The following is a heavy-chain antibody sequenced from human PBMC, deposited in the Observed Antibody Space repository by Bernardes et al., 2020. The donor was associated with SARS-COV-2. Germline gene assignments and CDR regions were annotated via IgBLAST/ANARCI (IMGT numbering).Heavy chain of an antibody. D-gene: IGHD3-10*02. CDR2: IDPADSYT. Sequence: GESLKISCKSSGYSFTTFWIIWVRQTPGKGLECMGRIDPADSYTIYSPSFEGHVTISADKSSNTAYLQWTSLKASDTAMYYCARQGDDYVDSLDYWGQGTLVTVSS. V-gene: IGHV5-10-1*01. J-gene: IGHJ4*02. CDR3: ARQGDDYVDSLDY. CDR1: GYSFTTFW.